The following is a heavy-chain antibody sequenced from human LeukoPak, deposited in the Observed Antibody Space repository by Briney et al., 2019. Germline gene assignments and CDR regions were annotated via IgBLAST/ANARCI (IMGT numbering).Heavy chain of an antibody. CDR3: AREFLYNYVWGGFDY. Sequence: DSVKVSCKASGYTFTGYGISWVRQAPGQGLGWMGWISAYNGNTNYAQKLQGRVTMTTDTSSRTAYMELRSLRSDDTAVYYCAREFLYNYVWGGFDYWGQGTLITVSS. J-gene: IGHJ4*02. CDR2: ISAYNGNT. V-gene: IGHV1-18*01. D-gene: IGHD3-16*01. CDR1: GYTFTGYG.